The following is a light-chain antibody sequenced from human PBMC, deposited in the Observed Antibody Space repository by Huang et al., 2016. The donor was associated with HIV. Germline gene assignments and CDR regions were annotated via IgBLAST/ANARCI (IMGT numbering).Light chain of an antibody. CDR3: QQGYSALIT. V-gene: IGKV1-39*01. CDR2: SAS. Sequence: DILLTQSPSSLSASVGDRVTITCRASKNINTYLNLYQQKPGKAPNLLIHSASTLQTGVPSRFSGSGSGTDFTLTVNSLQPEDSATYYCQQGYSALITFGQGTRL. J-gene: IGKJ5*01. CDR1: KNINTY.